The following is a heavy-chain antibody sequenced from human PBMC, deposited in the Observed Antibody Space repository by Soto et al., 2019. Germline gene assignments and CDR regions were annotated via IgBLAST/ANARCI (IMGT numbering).Heavy chain of an antibody. Sequence: GASVKVSCKASRYSFTTYALHWVRQAPGQRLEWMGWINAGNGDTKYSEKFQGRVTITRDTSANTAYMELSSLRSEDTSVYYCARDPGTGAALRAYHFDYWGQGTLGTVS. D-gene: IGHD1-1*01. J-gene: IGHJ4*02. CDR2: INAGNGDT. V-gene: IGHV1-3*01. CDR3: ARDPGTGAALRAYHFDY. CDR1: RYSFTTYA.